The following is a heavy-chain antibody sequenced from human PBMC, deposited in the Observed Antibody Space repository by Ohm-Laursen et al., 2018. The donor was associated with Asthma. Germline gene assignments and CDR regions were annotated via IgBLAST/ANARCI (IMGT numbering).Heavy chain of an antibody. CDR2: IDWDDDK. CDR3: ARSGGSQILFDY. J-gene: IGHJ4*02. D-gene: IGHD2-15*01. V-gene: IGHV2-70*04. Sequence: TQTLTLTCTFSGFSLSTSGMRVSWIRQPPGKALEWLARIDWDDDKFYSTSLKTRLTISKDTPKNQVVLTMTNMDPVDTATYYCARSGGSQILFDYWGQGTLVTVSS. CDR1: GFSLSTSGMR.